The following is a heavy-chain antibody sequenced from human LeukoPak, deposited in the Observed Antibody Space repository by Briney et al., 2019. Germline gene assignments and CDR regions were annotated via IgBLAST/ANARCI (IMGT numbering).Heavy chain of an antibody. D-gene: IGHD5-24*01. CDR2: IIPIFGTA. Sequence: SVKVSCKASGGTFSSYAISWVRQAPGQGLEWMGGIIPIFGTANYAQKFQGRVTITADESTSTAYMELSSLRSEDTAVYYCARDTGGGGGYNYLWYWGQGTLVTVSS. CDR1: GGTFSSYA. V-gene: IGHV1-69*13. J-gene: IGHJ4*02. CDR3: ARDTGGGGGYNYLWY.